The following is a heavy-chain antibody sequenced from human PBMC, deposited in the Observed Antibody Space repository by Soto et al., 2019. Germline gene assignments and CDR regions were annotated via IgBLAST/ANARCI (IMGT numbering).Heavy chain of an antibody. CDR2: ISYDGSNK. CDR1: GFTFSSYG. Sequence: QVQLVESGGGVVQPGRSLRLSCAASGFTFSSYGMHWVRQAPGKGLEWVAVISYDGSNKYYADSVKGRFTISRDNSKNTLYLQMNSLRAEDTAVYYCAKGRGVVVIKPFDYWGHGTLVTVSS. J-gene: IGHJ4*01. CDR3: AKGRGVVVIKPFDY. D-gene: IGHD3-22*01. V-gene: IGHV3-30*18.